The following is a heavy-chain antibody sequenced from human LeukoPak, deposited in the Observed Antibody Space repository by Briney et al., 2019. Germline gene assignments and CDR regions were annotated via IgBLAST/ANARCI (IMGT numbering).Heavy chain of an antibody. CDR3: GRDRHWNQGNFDY. J-gene: IGHJ4*02. D-gene: IGHD1-1*01. CDR2: INPNNGGT. Sequence: ASVKVSCKASGGTFSSYAISWVRQAPGQGLEWMGWINPNNGGTNSAQKFQGRVTMTRDTSIGTAYMEQNRLTHDDTAVYYCGRDRHWNQGNFDYWGQGTLVTVSS. V-gene: IGHV1-2*02. CDR1: GGTFSSYA.